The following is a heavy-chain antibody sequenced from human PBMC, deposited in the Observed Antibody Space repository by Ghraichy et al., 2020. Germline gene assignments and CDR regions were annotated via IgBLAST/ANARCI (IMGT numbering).Heavy chain of an antibody. Sequence: GGSLRLSCSASGFTVSNNYLTWVRQAPGKGLEWVSTIYSTGNTYYADSVKGRFSISRDTSQNSVYLQMNSLTVEDTAVYYCARGGISDPSASFHFDYWGQGTLVTVSS. CDR3: ARGGISDPSASFHFDY. D-gene: IGHD3-10*01. V-gene: IGHV3-66*01. J-gene: IGHJ4*02. CDR2: IYSTGNT. CDR1: GFTVSNNY.